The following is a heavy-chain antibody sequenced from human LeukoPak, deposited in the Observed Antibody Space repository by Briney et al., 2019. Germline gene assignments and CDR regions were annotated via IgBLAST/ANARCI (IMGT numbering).Heavy chain of an antibody. CDR2: INHSGST. V-gene: IGHV4-34*01. CDR3: ARVYDDYVWGSYRTLYNWFDP. Sequence: PSETLSLTCAVNGGSFSGYYWSWIRQPPGKGLEWIGEINHSGSTNYNPSLKRRVTISVDTSKNQFSLKLSSVTAADTAVYYCARVYDDYVWGSYRTLYNWFDPWGQGTLVTVSS. CDR1: GGSFSGYY. D-gene: IGHD3-16*02. J-gene: IGHJ5*02.